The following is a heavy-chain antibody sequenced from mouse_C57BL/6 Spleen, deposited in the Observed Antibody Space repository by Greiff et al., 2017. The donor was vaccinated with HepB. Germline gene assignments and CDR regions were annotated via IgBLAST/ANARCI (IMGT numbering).Heavy chain of an antibody. CDR3: ARTPLYYYGSSSFDY. CDR1: GYTFTSYW. V-gene: IGHV1-61*01. D-gene: IGHD1-1*01. J-gene: IGHJ1*03. CDR2: IYPSDSET. Sequence: VQLQQPGAELVRPGSSVKLSCKASGYTFTSYWMDWVKQRPGQGLEWIGNIYPSDSETHYNQKFKDKATLTVDKSSSTAYMQLSSLTSEDSAVYYCARTPLYYYGSSSFDYWGTGTTVTVSS.